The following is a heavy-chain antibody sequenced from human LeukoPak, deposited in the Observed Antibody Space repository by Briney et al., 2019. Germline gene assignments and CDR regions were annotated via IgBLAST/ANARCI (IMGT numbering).Heavy chain of an antibody. J-gene: IGHJ4*02. CDR1: GFTFSSYA. CDR2: ISGSGGST. CDR3: AKDWPPALGYFDY. D-gene: IGHD7-27*01. V-gene: IGHV3-23*01. Sequence: GGSLRLSCAASGFTFSSYAMGWVRQAPGKGLEWVSAISGSGGSTYYADSVKGRFTISRGNSKNTLYLQMNSLRAEDTAVYYCAKDWPPALGYFDYWGQGTLVTVSS.